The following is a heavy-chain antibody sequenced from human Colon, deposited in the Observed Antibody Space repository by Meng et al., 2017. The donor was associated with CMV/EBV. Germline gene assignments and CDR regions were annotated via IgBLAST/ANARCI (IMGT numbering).Heavy chain of an antibody. D-gene: IGHD2-15*01. V-gene: IGHV3-15*01. CDR3: TTLLRGF. Sequence: RLACAASGFTFTNAAMTGVRQASGKGLEWIGSIKRRIDGRKIDYAAPVRGRFAISRDDSKATVYLQIDTLEIEDTGMYYCTTLLRGFWGQGTLVTVSS. CDR1: GFTFTNAA. J-gene: IGHJ4*02. CDR2: IKRRIDGRKI.